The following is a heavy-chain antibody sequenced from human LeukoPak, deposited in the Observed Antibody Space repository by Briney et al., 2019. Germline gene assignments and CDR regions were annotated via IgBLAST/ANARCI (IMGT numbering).Heavy chain of an antibody. Sequence: PSETLSLTCTVSGGSISSYYWSWIRQPPGKGLEWIGYIYYSGSTNYNPSLKSRVTISVDTSKNQFSLKLSSVTAADTAVYYCARVGCSSTSCYSSNYYFDYWGQGTLVTVSS. CDR2: IYYSGST. V-gene: IGHV4-59*01. D-gene: IGHD2-2*01. CDR3: ARVGCSSTSCYSSNYYFDY. CDR1: GGSISSYY. J-gene: IGHJ4*02.